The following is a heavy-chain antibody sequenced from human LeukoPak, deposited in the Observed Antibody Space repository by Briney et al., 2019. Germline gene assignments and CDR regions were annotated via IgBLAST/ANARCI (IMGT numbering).Heavy chain of an antibody. CDR3: ARGCSGTSCYGFDY. J-gene: IGHJ4*03. Sequence: GGSLRLSCAASGFTVSSKYMSWVRQAPGKGLEWVSVIYSGGSTYYADSVKGRFTISRDNSKNTLYLQMNSLRAEDTAVYYCARGCSGTSCYGFDYWGQGTTVTVSS. D-gene: IGHD2-2*01. V-gene: IGHV3-53*01. CDR1: GFTVSSKY. CDR2: IYSGGST.